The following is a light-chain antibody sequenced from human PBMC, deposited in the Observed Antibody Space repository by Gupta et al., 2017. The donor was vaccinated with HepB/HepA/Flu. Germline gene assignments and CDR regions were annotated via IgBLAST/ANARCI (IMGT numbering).Light chain of an antibody. J-gene: IGKJ4*01. V-gene: IGKV3-11*01. CDR3: QQRSNWPPH. Sequence: DIVLTQSPAPLSLSPGERATLSCRASQSVSSYLAWYQQKPGQAPRLLIYDAFNRAAGIPARFSGSGSGTDFTLTISSLEPEDFAVYYCQQRSNWPPHFGGGTKVEIK. CDR2: DAF. CDR1: QSVSSY.